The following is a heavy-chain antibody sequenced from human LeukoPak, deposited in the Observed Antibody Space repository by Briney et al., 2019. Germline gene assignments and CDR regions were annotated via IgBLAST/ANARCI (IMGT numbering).Heavy chain of an antibody. CDR3: ARVIRGVYGDYGFDY. V-gene: IGHV3-43*01. J-gene: IGHJ4*02. CDR1: GFTFDRFT. Sequence: GGSLRLSCAASGFTFDRFTIHWVRQTPGKGLEWVSLINRRGHTFYADSVKGRFTISRDNAKNPLYLQMNSLRAEDTAVYYCARVIRGVYGDYGFDYWGQGTLVTVSS. D-gene: IGHD4-17*01. CDR2: INRRGHT.